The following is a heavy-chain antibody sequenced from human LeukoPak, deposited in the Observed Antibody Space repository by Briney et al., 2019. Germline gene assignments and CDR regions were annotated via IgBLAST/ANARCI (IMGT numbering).Heavy chain of an antibody. CDR2: IHPGDSHT. Sequence: KSGESLKISCEGSGYTFTKYWIGWVRQMPGKGLEWMGIIHPGDSHTWYRPSFQGQVTISADKSISMAYLQWSSLKASDTAMYFCARQPGMTAKSLYFDLWGRGTLVTDSS. V-gene: IGHV5-51*01. J-gene: IGHJ2*01. D-gene: IGHD2-2*01. CDR1: GYTFTKYW. CDR3: ARQPGMTAKSLYFDL.